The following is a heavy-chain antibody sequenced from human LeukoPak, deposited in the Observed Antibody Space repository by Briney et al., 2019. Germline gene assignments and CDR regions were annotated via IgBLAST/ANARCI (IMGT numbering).Heavy chain of an antibody. J-gene: IGHJ4*02. CDR3: ARSMLGAI. D-gene: IGHD2-8*01. CDR2: VHYTGKT. Sequence: SETLSLICSVSGGSISGYYLSWVRQFPGKGLEWIGYVHYTGKTNYNPSLTGRVTISVDASNTQISLRLNSVTAADTAVYCCARSMLGAIWGQGALVTVSS. CDR1: GGSISGYY. V-gene: IGHV4-59*01.